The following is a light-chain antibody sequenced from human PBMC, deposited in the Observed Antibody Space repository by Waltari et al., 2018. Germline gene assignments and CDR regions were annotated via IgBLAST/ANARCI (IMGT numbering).Light chain of an antibody. J-gene: IGKJ2*01. CDR2: DAS. Sequence: EIMLTQSPATLSLSPGERATLSCRASQTVRTYLAWYQQKPGQAPRLLIFDASSRATGIPAKFSGSGSGTDFTLTVSNLEPEDFAVYYCQQRANLPYTFGQGTRVEI. V-gene: IGKV3-11*01. CDR1: QTVRTY. CDR3: QQRANLPYT.